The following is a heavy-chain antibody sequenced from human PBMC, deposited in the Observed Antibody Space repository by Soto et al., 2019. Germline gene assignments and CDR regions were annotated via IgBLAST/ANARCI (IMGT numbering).Heavy chain of an antibody. V-gene: IGHV1-69*12. CDR2: IIPIFGTA. Sequence: QVQLVQSGAEVKKPGSSVKVSCKASGGTFSSYAISWVRQAPGQGLEWMGGIIPIFGTANYAQKFQGRVTITADESTSTAYMELSSLRSEDTAVYYCARERITMVRGVPYYYYYGMDVWGQGTTVTVSS. CDR3: ARERITMVRGVPYYYYYGMDV. J-gene: IGHJ6*02. D-gene: IGHD3-10*01. CDR1: GGTFSSYA.